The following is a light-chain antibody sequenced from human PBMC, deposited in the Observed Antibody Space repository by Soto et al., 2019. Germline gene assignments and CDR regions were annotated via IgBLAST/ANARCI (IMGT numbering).Light chain of an antibody. CDR1: QSVLHSSNNKNY. V-gene: IGKV4-1*01. Sequence: DIVMTQSPGSLAVSLGERATINCTSSQSVLHSSNNKNYLAWNQQKPGQPRKLLIYWASTRESGVPDRFSGSGSGTAFSLTVSGLQAEDVAVYYCEQYFTTPWTFGQGTKVEIK. J-gene: IGKJ1*01. CDR3: EQYFTTPWT. CDR2: WAS.